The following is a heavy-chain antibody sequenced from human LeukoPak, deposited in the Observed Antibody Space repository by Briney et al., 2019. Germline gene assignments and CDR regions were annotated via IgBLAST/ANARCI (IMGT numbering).Heavy chain of an antibody. Sequence: SETLSLTCTVSGGSISSYYWSWIRQPPGKGLEWIGYIYYSGSTNYNPSLKSRVTISVDTSKNQFSLKLSSVTAADTAVYYCARGIAAAGTNAFDIWGQGTMVTVSS. V-gene: IGHV4-59*08. D-gene: IGHD6-13*01. CDR1: GGSISSYY. CDR2: IYYSGST. CDR3: ARGIAAAGTNAFDI. J-gene: IGHJ3*02.